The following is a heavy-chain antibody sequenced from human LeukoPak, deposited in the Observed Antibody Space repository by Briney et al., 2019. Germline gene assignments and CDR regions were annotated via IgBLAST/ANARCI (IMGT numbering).Heavy chain of an antibody. CDR1: GFTLSHYG. V-gene: IGHV3-30*02. J-gene: IGHJ4*02. CDR2: IRYDESDK. CDR3: DY. Sequence: GGSLRLSCAASGFTLSHYGMHWVRQAPGKGLEWVAYIRYDESDKYYADSVKGRFTISRDNSKNTLYVQMRSLRAEDTAVYYCDYWGQGILVTVSS.